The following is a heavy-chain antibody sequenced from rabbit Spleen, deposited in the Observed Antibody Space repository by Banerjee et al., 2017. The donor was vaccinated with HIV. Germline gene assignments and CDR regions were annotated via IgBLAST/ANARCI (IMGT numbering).Heavy chain of an antibody. CDR2: IGVGSGGST. Sequence: QEQLVESGGGLVQPEGSLTLTCKASGFTISSSYYMCWVRQAPGKGLEWIACIGVGSGGSTYYASWAKGRFTISKTSSTTVTLQMTSLTAADTATYFCARGSAAMTMVITGYYLNLWGPGTLVTVS. V-gene: IGHV1S45*01. CDR3: ARGSAAMTMVITGYYLNL. CDR1: GFTISSSYY. J-gene: IGHJ4*01. D-gene: IGHD2-1*01.